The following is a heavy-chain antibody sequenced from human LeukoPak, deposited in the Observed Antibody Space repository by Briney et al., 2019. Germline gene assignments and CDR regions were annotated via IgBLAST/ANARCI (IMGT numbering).Heavy chain of an antibody. CDR1: GFTFSSYE. D-gene: IGHD2-21*01. V-gene: IGHV3-48*03. CDR2: ITSSGSTM. CDR3: AILSPRERLVVDY. Sequence: GGSLRLSCAASGFTFSSYEMHWVHQAPGKGLEWVSYITSSGSTMYYADSVKGRFTISRDNAKNSLYLQMSSLRAEDTAVYYCAILSPRERLVVDYWGQGTLVTVSS. J-gene: IGHJ4*02.